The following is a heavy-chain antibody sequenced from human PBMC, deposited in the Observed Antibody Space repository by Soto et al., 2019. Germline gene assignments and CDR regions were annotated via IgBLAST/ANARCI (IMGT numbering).Heavy chain of an antibody. Sequence: QMLLQESGPGLVKPSETLSLTCTVPGDSITSNYWSWIRQSPGKGLEWMGYVHNSGSSYYNPSLGSRVTISLDTAKNQFSLRLTSVTAADTAIYYCARLGFCSGARCLPDHLGQGTRVTVSS. CDR2: VHNSGSS. CDR3: ARLGFCSGARCLPDH. D-gene: IGHD2-15*01. V-gene: IGHV4-59*08. CDR1: GDSITSNY. J-gene: IGHJ4*02.